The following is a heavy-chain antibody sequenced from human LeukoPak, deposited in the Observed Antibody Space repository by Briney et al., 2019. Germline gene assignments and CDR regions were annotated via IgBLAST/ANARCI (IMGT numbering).Heavy chain of an antibody. CDR1: GFSFKDNG. V-gene: IGHV3-20*04. CDR2: VNWNGETT. CDR3: ATHSYYYGSGSYPHYLDY. Sequence: PGGALRLSCAASGFSFKDNGMTWVRQVPGKGLEWVSGVNWNGETTGYVDSVKGRSTISRDNAKNSLYLQMNSLRAEDTALYYCATHSYYYGSGSYPHYLDYWGQGTLVTVPS. D-gene: IGHD3-10*01. J-gene: IGHJ4*02.